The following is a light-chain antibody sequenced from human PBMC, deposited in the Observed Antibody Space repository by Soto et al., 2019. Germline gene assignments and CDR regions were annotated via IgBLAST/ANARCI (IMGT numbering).Light chain of an antibody. CDR1: QSISSY. CDR3: QQSYSTPIT. V-gene: IGKV1-39*01. Sequence: IQMTQSPSSLSASVGDRVTITCRASQSISSYLNWYQQKPGKAPKLLIYAASSLQSGVPSRFSGSGSGTDFTLTISSLQPEEFATYYGQQSYSTPITFGQGTRLEIK. CDR2: AAS. J-gene: IGKJ5*01.